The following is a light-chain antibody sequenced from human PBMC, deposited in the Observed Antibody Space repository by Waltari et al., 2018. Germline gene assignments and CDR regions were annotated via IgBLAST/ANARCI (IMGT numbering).Light chain of an antibody. Sequence: QTVVTQEPSLTVSPGGTVTLTCASTPGAVISNYYPTWFQQKPGQAPRALIYDTNKKQPWAPARFSGSLLGGKAALTLSGAQPEDEAEYYCLLYRGDAQWLFGGGTKLTVL. CDR2: DTN. V-gene: IGLV7-43*01. CDR1: PGAVISNYY. CDR3: LLYRGDAQWL. J-gene: IGLJ3*02.